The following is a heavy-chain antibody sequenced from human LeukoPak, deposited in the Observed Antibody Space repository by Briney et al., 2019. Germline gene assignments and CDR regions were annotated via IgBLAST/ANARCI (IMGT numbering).Heavy chain of an antibody. V-gene: IGHV4-39*02. J-gene: IGHJ4*02. Sequence: SETLSLTCTVSAGSIRSGSHYWAWLRQPPGKGLEWIGSIYYSGSTYYNPSLENRVTISIDTSKNHFSLKLSSLSAADTSVYYCAKRDDSGGNLVDLWGQGTLVTVS. D-gene: IGHD3-22*01. CDR3: AKRDDSGGNLVDL. CDR2: IYYSGST. CDR1: AGSIRSGSHY.